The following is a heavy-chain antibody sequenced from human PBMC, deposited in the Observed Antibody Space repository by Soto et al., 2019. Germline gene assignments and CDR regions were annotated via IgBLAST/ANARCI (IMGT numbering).Heavy chain of an antibody. CDR1: GGTFSSYA. D-gene: IGHD3-3*01. V-gene: IGHV1-69*12. J-gene: IGHJ4*02. CDR3: ARVRVRFLEWLGSEG. CDR2: IIPIFGTA. Sequence: QVQLVQSGAEVKKPGSSVKVSCKASGGTFSSYAISWVRQAPGQGLEWMGGIIPIFGTANYAQKFQGRVTIAAHASTSTAYMELSSLRSEDTAVYYCARVRVRFLEWLGSEGWGQGTLVTVSS.